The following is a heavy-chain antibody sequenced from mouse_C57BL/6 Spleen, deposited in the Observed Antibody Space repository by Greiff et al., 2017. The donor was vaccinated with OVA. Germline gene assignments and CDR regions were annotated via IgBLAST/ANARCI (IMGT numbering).Heavy chain of an antibody. D-gene: IGHD1-1*01. CDR2: IYPGSGST. CDR1: GYTFTSYW. Sequence: QVQLKQPGAELVKPGASVKMSCKASGYTFTSYWITWVKQRPGQGLEWIGDIYPGSGSTNYNEKFKSKATLTVDTSSSTAYMQLRSLTSEDSAGYYCAKGLLRFDYWGQGTTLTVSS. CDR3: AKGLLRFDY. V-gene: IGHV1-55*01. J-gene: IGHJ2*01.